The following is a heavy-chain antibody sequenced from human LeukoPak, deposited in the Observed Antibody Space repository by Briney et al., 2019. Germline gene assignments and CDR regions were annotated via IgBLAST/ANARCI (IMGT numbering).Heavy chain of an antibody. Sequence: PGGSLRLSCAVSGLIFSDYYMSWIRQAPGKGLEWVSYISSSSASTTYYADSVKGRFTISRDHAKNLLYLQMNSLRAEDTAVYYCARGRYQWLVRDHYYMDVWGKGTTVTVSS. CDR1: GLIFSDYY. CDR3: ARGRYQWLVRDHYYMDV. V-gene: IGHV3-11*04. J-gene: IGHJ6*03. CDR2: ISSSSASTT. D-gene: IGHD6-19*01.